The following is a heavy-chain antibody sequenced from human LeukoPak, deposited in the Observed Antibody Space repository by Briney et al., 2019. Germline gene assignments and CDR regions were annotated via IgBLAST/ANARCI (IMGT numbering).Heavy chain of an antibody. Sequence: ASGKGSCKASGYTFTSYAMHWVRQAPGQGLEWMGWITPSGGTNYPQKFQGRVAITRDTSITTAYMDLSRLTSDDTAVYYCARDRYGDGFAHFDYWGQGALVTVSS. V-gene: IGHV1-2*02. CDR1: GYTFTSYA. J-gene: IGHJ4*02. CDR3: ARDRYGDGFAHFDY. CDR2: ITPSGGT. D-gene: IGHD5-24*01.